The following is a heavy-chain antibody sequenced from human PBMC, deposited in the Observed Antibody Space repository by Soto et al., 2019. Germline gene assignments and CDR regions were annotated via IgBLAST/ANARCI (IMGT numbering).Heavy chain of an antibody. J-gene: IGHJ6*01. CDR3: AXRSEIVGATAYYYGRNC. CDR2: IYPGDSDT. D-gene: IGHD1-26*01. V-gene: IGHV5-51*01. CDR1: GYSFTSYW. Sequence: PGESLKISGKGSGYSFTSYWIGWVREIHGKGLEWMGIIYPGDSDTRYRPSFQVQVTISADKSISTAYLQWSSLKASYTAVDYCAXRSEIVGATAYYYGRNCMERGTTGTVAS.